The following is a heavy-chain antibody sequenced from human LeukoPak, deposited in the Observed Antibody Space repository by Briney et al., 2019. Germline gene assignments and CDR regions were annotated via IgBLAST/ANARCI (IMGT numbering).Heavy chain of an antibody. CDR3: ARGPYSNYAGYYYYMDV. V-gene: IGHV1-8*03. Sequence: ASVKVSCKASGYTFTSYDINWVRQATGQGLERMGWRNPNSGNTCYAQKFQGRVTITRNTSISTAYMELSSLRSEDTAVYYCARGPYSNYAGYYYYMDVWGKGTTVTVSS. CDR1: GYTFTSYD. CDR2: RNPNSGNT. J-gene: IGHJ6*03. D-gene: IGHD4-11*01.